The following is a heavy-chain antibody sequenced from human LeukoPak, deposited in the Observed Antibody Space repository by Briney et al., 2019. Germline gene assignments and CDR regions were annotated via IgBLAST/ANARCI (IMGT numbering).Heavy chain of an antibody. J-gene: IGHJ4*02. D-gene: IGHD2-21*01. CDR3: ASGMAYCGGDCYSKVDY. V-gene: IGHV4-39*01. CDR2: IYYSGST. CDR1: GGSISSSSYY. Sequence: PSETLSLTCTVSGGSISSSSYYWGWIRQPPGKGLEWIGSIYYSGSTYYNPSLKSRVTISVDTSKNQFSLKLSSVTAADTAVYYCASGMAYCGGDCYSKVDYWGQGTLVTVSS.